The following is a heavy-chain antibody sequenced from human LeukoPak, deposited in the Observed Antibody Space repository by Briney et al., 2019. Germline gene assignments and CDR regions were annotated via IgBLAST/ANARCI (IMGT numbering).Heavy chain of an antibody. CDR2: IKQDGSEK. J-gene: IGHJ3*02. CDR1: GFTFSSYW. V-gene: IGHV3-7*04. Sequence: PGGSLRLSCAASGFTFSSYWISWVRQAPGKGLEWVANIKQDGSEKYYVDSVKGRFAISRDNAKNSLYLQMNSLRAEDTAVYYCARVGAPFGDDAFDIWGQGTMVTVSS. CDR3: ARVGAPFGDDAFDI. D-gene: IGHD1-26*01.